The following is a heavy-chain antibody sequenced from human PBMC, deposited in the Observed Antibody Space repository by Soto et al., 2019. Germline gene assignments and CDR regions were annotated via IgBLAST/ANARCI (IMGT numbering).Heavy chain of an antibody. CDR2: ISYNGIDS. V-gene: IGHV3-30*03. CDR1: GFPFSNHG. Sequence: QMQLVESGGGVVQPGRSLRLSCAASGFPFSNHGIHWFRQAPGKGLEWVGDISYNGIDSWYADSVKGRFTIYRDNFKNTAYLHMNGLRLEDTAVYYCLSGGGQNGHETRFGYWGQGTLFTVSP. D-gene: IGHD1-26*01. CDR3: LSGGGQNGHETRFGY. J-gene: IGHJ4*02.